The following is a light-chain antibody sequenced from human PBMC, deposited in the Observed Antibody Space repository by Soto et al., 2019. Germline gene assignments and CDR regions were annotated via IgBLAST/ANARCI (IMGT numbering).Light chain of an antibody. CDR2: LNSDGSH. CDR1: SGHSNYA. V-gene: IGLV4-69*01. Sequence: QSVLTQSPSASASLGASVKLTCTLSSGHSNYAIAWHQHQPEEGPRYLMKLNSDGSHSKGDGIPDRFSGSSSGAERYLTISSLQSEDEADYYCQTWGTGIQVVFGGGTKLTVL. CDR3: QTWGTGIQVV. J-gene: IGLJ2*01.